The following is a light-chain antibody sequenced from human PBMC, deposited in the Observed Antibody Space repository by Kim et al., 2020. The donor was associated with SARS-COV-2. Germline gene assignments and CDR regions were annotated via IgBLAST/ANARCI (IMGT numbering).Light chain of an antibody. Sequence: SASKGDRVTITCRASQGISSYLAWYQQKPGRAPKLLIYAASTLQSGVPSRFSGSGSGTDFTLTISCLQSEDFAIYYCQQYYSYPYTFGQGTKLEI. J-gene: IGKJ2*01. CDR1: QGISSY. V-gene: IGKV1-8*01. CDR2: AAS. CDR3: QQYYSYPYT.